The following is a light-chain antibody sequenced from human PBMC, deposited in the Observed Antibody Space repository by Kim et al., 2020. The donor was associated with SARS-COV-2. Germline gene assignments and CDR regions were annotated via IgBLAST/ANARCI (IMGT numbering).Light chain of an antibody. J-gene: IGKJ3*01. CDR1: QGSSTW. V-gene: IGKV1-12*01. CDR2: AAS. Sequence: ASVGDRVTITCRASQGSSTWLAWYQQKPGKAPKLLNYAASDLQSGVPSRFCGSGSGTDFTLTINSLQPEDVATYSCQQSYSLPLTFGPRTKVDIK. CDR3: QQSYSLPLT.